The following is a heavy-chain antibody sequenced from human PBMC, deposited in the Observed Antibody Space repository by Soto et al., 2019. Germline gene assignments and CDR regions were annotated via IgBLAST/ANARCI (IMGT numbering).Heavy chain of an antibody. V-gene: IGHV1-24*01. CDR1: GYTLTELS. D-gene: IGHD6-13*01. CDR3: ATADPTYSSSWLACDY. CDR2: FDPEDGET. J-gene: IGHJ4*02. Sequence: QVQLVQSGAEVKKPGASVKVSCKVSGYTLTELSMHWVRQAPGKGLEWMGGFDPEDGETIYAQKFQGRVTMTEDTSTDTADMELSSLRSEDTAVYYCATADPTYSSSWLACDYWGQGTLVTVSS.